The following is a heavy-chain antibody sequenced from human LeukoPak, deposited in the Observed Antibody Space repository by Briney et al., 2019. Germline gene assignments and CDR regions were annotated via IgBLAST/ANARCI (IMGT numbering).Heavy chain of an antibody. D-gene: IGHD5-18*01. CDR1: GFTFSSYG. CDR3: ARGKPGTAMVENPFDY. Sequence: GGSLRLSCAASGFTFSSYGMHWVRQAPGKGLEWVAVISYDGSNKYYADSVKGRFTISRDNSKNTLYLQMNSLRAEDTAVYYCARGKPGTAMVENPFDYWGQGTLVTVSS. V-gene: IGHV3-30*19. J-gene: IGHJ4*02. CDR2: ISYDGSNK.